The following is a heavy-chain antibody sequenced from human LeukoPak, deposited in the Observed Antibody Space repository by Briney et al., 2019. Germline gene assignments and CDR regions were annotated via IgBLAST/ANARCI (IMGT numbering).Heavy chain of an antibody. D-gene: IGHD3-3*01. CDR1: GFTFSSYS. J-gene: IGHJ4*02. V-gene: IGHV3-48*04. CDR2: ISSSGSTI. CDR3: ASRGVVITNFDY. Sequence: GGSLRLSCAASGFTFSSYSMNWVRQAPGKGLEWVAYISSSGSTIYYADSVKGRFTISRDNAKNTLYLQMNSLRAEDTAVYYCASRGVVITNFDYWGQGTLVTVSS.